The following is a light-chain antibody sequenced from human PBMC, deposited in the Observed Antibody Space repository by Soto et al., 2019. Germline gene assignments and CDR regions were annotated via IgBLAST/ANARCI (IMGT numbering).Light chain of an antibody. CDR2: AAS. V-gene: IGKV1-27*01. J-gene: IGKJ1*01. Sequence: DIQMTQSPSSLSASIGDRVTITCPASQGIRSALAWYQQKPGKVPKLVVYAASTLQSGVPSLFSDSGNETQFPLILASLLPEDVATYYFQKYNKAVGTCGQSPRVGIK. CDR1: QGIRSA. CDR3: QKYNKAVGT.